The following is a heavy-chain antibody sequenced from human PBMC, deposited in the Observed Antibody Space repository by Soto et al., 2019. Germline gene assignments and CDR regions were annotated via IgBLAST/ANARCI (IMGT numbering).Heavy chain of an antibody. CDR1: DGTFISYA. CDR2: IIPIFGTA. V-gene: IGHV1-69*13. D-gene: IGHD6-13*01. Sequence: SVQVSCTAADGTFISYAISWVRQARGRGLEWMGGIIPIFGTANYAQKFQCRVTITADESTSTAYMELSSLRSEDTAVYYCARGRGEPAGTYYYYGMDVWGQRTTVTVSS. CDR3: ARGRGEPAGTYYYYGMDV. J-gene: IGHJ6*02.